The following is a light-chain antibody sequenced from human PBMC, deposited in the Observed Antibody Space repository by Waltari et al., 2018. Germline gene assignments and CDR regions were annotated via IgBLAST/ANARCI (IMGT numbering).Light chain of an antibody. CDR2: DVS. V-gene: IGLV2-14*03. J-gene: IGLJ3*02. CDR3: SSYTITNTRV. CDR1: SSDVGAYNY. Sequence: QSALTQPASVSGSPGQSITISCSGSSSDVGAYNYVSWYQQHPGKAPRLLIHDVSIRPSGVSNRCSGSKSGNTASLASSGLQAEDEADYYCSSYTITNTRVFGGGTKVTVL.